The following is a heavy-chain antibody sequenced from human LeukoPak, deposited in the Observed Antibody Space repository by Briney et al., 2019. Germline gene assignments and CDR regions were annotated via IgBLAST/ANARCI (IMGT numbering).Heavy chain of an antibody. J-gene: IGHJ4*02. CDR3: AKVGPGFDSSGGYFDY. V-gene: IGHV3-23*01. CDR1: GFTFSSSA. Sequence: GGSLRLSCAASGFTFSSSAMSWVRQAPGKGLEWVSSISGSGSGGSTYYADSVKGRFTISRDNSKNTLYLQMNSLRAEDTAVYYCAKVGPGFDSSGGYFDYWGQGTLVTVSS. CDR2: ISGSGSGGST. D-gene: IGHD6-19*01.